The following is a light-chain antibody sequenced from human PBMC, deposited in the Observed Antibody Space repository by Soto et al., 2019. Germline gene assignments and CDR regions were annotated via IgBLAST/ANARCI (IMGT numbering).Light chain of an antibody. Sequence: DLPMTQSPSSLSASVGDRVTITCQASQDINKYLNWYQQKPGKAPKLLIFDASSVETGVPSRFSGSGSGTHFTFTISSLEPEDIATYHCQQYEDLPLTFGGGTRVELK. J-gene: IGKJ4*01. CDR3: QQYEDLPLT. V-gene: IGKV1-33*01. CDR1: QDINKY. CDR2: DAS.